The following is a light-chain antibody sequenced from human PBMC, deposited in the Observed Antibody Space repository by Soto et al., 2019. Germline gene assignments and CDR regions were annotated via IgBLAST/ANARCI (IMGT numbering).Light chain of an antibody. Sequence: QSALTQLVSVSGSPRQSITISCTGTSTDVGGYKYVSWYQQHPGKAPKFMIYDVTSRPSGISNRFSGSKSGNTAFLIISGLQAEDEADYYCLSYTSSDTYVFGTGTKVTVL. V-gene: IGLV2-14*01. CDR3: LSYTSSDTYV. CDR2: DVT. CDR1: STDVGGYKY. J-gene: IGLJ1*01.